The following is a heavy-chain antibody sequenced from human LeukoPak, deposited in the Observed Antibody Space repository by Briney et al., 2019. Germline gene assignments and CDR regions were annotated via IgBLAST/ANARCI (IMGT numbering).Heavy chain of an antibody. CDR3: ARASTYYDILTGYYGAWFDP. V-gene: IGHV4-34*01. J-gene: IGHJ5*02. CDR1: GGSFSGYY. D-gene: IGHD3-9*01. CDR2: INHSGST. Sequence: SGTLSLTCAVYGGSFSGYYWSWIRQPPGEGLEWIGEINHSGSTNYNPSLKSRVTISVDTSKNQFSLKLSSVTAADTAVYYCARASTYYDILTGYYGAWFDPWGQGTLVTVSS.